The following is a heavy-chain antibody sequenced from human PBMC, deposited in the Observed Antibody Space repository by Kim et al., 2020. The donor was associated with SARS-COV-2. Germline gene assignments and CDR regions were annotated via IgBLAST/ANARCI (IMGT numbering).Heavy chain of an antibody. D-gene: IGHD5-12*01. Sequence: GGSLRLSCAASGLTFINYGMHWVRQAPGKGLEWVAVIWYDGSQKYYADSVKGRFTISRDNSRNTLYLQMNSLRAEDTAVYYCAKDGGHGKHGAFDYWGQG. CDR3: AKDGGHGKHGAFDY. V-gene: IGHV3-33*06. J-gene: IGHJ4*02. CDR2: IWYDGSQK. CDR1: GLTFINYG.